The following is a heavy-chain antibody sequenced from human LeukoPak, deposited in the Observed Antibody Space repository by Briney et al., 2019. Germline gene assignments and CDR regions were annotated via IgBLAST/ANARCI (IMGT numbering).Heavy chain of an antibody. CDR1: GSTFSTYS. Sequence: GGSLRLSCAASGSTFSTYSMNWVRQAPGKGLEWVSSITGSSSYISYADSLKGRFTISRDNAKNSLYLQMNSLRAEDTAVYYCARISYYDTSGHSDYWGQGTLVTVSS. CDR2: ITGSSSYI. D-gene: IGHD3-22*01. J-gene: IGHJ4*02. CDR3: ARISYYDTSGHSDY. V-gene: IGHV3-21*01.